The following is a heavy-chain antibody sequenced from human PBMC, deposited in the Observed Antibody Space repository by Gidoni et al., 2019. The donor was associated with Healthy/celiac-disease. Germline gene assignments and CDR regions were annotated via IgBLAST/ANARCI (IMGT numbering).Heavy chain of an antibody. CDR2: ISYDGSNK. J-gene: IGHJ4*02. V-gene: IGHV3-30-3*01. D-gene: IGHD4-17*01. CDR1: GFPFSSYA. Sequence: QVQLVESGGGVVQPGRSLRLSCAASGFPFSSYAMHWVRQAPGKGLEWVAVISYDGSNKYYADSVKGRFTISRDNSKNTLYLQMNSLRAEDTAVYYCAREGRDYAFDYWGQGTLVTVSS. CDR3: AREGRDYAFDY.